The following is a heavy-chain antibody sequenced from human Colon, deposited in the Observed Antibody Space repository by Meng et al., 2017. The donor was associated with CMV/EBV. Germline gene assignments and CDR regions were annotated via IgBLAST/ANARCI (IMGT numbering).Heavy chain of an antibody. D-gene: IGHD6-13*01. CDR1: GYTFTANH. CDR3: VRESWYFDF. V-gene: IGHV1-2*02. CDR2: IYPQDGGT. J-gene: IGHJ4*02. Sequence: QVQLGQSGTEVKKPGASVKVSFKTPGYTFTANHLHWVRQAPGQGLEWMGWIYPQDGGTYFAQKFQDRVTMTRDTSITTAYMELSGLTSDDTAIYYCVRESWYFDFWGEGTLVTVSS.